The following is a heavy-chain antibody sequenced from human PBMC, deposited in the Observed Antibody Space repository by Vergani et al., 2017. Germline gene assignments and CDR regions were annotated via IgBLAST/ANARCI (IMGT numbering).Heavy chain of an antibody. D-gene: IGHD3-16*02. CDR3: ARETVVTSWDGYRFHYMDV. CDR2: TSTDGST. Sequence: QVQLQESGPGLVKPSETLSLTCAVSGYSISSGYYWGWIRQPPGKGLEWIGRTSTDGSTNYNPSLKSRVTVSVDTSKTQISLRLTSVTAEDTAVYYCARETVVTSWDGYRFHYMDVWGKGTTVTVSS. J-gene: IGHJ6*03. V-gene: IGHV4-38-2*02. CDR1: GYSISSGYY.